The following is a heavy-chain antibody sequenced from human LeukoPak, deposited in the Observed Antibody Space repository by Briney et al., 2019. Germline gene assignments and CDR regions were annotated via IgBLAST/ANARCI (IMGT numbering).Heavy chain of an antibody. D-gene: IGHD3-22*01. V-gene: IGHV3-7*01. CDR2: IKQDGSEK. CDR3: AREGARYYDSSGYYFDY. CDR1: GFTFSSYW. Sequence: GGSLRLSCAASGFTFSSYWMSWVRQAPGKGLEWVANIKQDGSEKYYVDSVKGRFTISRDNAKNSLYLQMNSLRAGDTAVYYCAREGARYYDSSGYYFDYWGQGTLVTVSS. J-gene: IGHJ4*02.